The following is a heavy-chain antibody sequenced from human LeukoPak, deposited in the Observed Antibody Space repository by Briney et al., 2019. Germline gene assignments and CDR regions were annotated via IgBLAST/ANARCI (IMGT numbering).Heavy chain of an antibody. D-gene: IGHD2-2*01. V-gene: IGHV1-2*02. CDR3: ARAESVVPAAMDWFDP. CDR1: GYTFTGYY. CDR2: MNPNSGGT. J-gene: IGHJ5*02. Sequence: ASVKVSCKASGYTFTGYYMHWVRQAPGQGLEWMGWMNPNSGGTNYAQKFQGRVTMTRDTSISTAYMELSRLRSDDTAVYYCARAESVVPAAMDWFDPWGQGTLVTVSS.